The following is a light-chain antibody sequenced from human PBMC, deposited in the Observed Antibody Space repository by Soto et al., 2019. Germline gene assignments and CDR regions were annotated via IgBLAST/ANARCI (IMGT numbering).Light chain of an antibody. V-gene: IGKV2-28*01. CDR1: QSLLYNNTYNY. Sequence: EIVMTQSPLTLPVTPGEPASISCRSSQSLLYNNTYNYLDWYVQKPGQSPQLLIYFGSNRAPGVPDRFSGSGSGTDFTLTISSLEPEDFAVYYCQQRSNWPPTFGQGTRLEI. J-gene: IGKJ5*01. CDR3: QQRSNWPPT. CDR2: FGS.